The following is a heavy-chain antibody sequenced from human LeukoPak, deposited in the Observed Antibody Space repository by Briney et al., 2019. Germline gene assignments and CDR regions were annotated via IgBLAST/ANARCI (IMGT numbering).Heavy chain of an antibody. J-gene: IGHJ4*02. CDR2: IYYSGST. D-gene: IGHD6-19*01. Sequence: SETLSLTCTVSGGSISSYYWSWIRQPPGKGLEWIGYIYYSGSTNYNPSLKSRVTISVDTSKNQFSLKLSSVTAADTAVYHCARESIAVAGYDYWGQGTLVTVSS. CDR3: ARESIAVAGYDY. V-gene: IGHV4-59*12. CDR1: GGSISSYY.